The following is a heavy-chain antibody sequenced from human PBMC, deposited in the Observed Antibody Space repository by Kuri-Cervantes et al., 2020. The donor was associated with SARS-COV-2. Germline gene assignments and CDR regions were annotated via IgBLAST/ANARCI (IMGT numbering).Heavy chain of an antibody. D-gene: IGHD3-16*01. CDR1: GFTFSNAW. J-gene: IGHJ6*02. Sequence: GGSLRLSCAASGFTFSNAWMSWVRQAPGKGLEWVSSISMSNTIYYADSVKGRFTISRDNSKNTLYLQMNSLRAEDTAVYYCAKGVGNYYYGMDVWGQGTTVTVSS. CDR2: ISMSNTI. CDR3: AKGVGNYYYGMDV. V-gene: IGHV3-69-1*01.